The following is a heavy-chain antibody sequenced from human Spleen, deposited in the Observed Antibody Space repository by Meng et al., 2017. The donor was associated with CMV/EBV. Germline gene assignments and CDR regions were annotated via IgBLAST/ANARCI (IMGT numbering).Heavy chain of an antibody. Sequence: SGFTFSDYSMLWVRQAPGKGLGWVSTISGSGIYTYYADSLRGRFTISRDNAENSLYLQMNSLRPEDTAVYYCARAYYYDTSGGGIDYWGQGTLVTVSS. J-gene: IGHJ4*02. CDR3: ARAYYYDTSGGGIDY. V-gene: IGHV3-21*01. CDR1: GFTFSDYS. D-gene: IGHD3-22*01. CDR2: ISGSGIYT.